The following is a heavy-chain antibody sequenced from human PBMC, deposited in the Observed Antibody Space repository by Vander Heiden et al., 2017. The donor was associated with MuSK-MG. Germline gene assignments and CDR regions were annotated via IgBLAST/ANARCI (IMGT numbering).Heavy chain of an antibody. Sequence: QVQLVQSGAEVKKPAASVKVSCKASGYTFTGYYMHWVRQAPGPGLEGMGWINPNSGGTNYAQKFQGRVTMTRDTSISTAYMELSRLRSDDTAVYYCARGGPRGYDILTGYDHWGQGTLVTVSS. J-gene: IGHJ4*02. D-gene: IGHD3-9*01. V-gene: IGHV1-2*02. CDR2: INPNSGGT. CDR3: ARGGPRGYDILTGYDH. CDR1: GYTFTGYY.